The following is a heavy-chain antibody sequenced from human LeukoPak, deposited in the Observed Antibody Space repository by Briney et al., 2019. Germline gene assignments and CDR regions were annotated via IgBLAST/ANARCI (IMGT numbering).Heavy chain of an antibody. J-gene: IGHJ4*02. Sequence: SETLSLTCAVSGGSISSGGYSWSWIRQPPGKGLEWIGYIYYSGSTNYNPSLKSRVTISVDTSKNQFSLKLSSVTAADTAVYYCARAPDPYHFDYWGQGTLVTVSS. CDR3: ARAPDPYHFDY. CDR2: IYYSGST. CDR1: GGSISSGGYS. V-gene: IGHV4-61*08.